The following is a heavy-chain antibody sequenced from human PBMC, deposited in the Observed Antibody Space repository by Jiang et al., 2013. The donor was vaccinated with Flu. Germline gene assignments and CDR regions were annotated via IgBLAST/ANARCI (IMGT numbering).Heavy chain of an antibody. CDR3: ASLALIAVAGKTFDY. J-gene: IGHJ4*02. D-gene: IGHD6-19*01. Sequence: LEWVAVIWYDGSNKYYADSVKGPDSPSPVDNSKNTLYLQMNSLRAEDTAVYYCASLALIAVAGKTFDYWGQGTLVTVSS. V-gene: IGHV3-33*01. CDR2: IWYDGSNK.